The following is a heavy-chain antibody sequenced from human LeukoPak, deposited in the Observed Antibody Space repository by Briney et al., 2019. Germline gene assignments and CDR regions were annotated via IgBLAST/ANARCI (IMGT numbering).Heavy chain of an antibody. Sequence: SETLSLTCTVSGGSISSYYWSWIRQPPGKGLEWIGYIYYSGSTNYNPSLKSRVTISVDTSKNQFSLKLSSVTAADTAVYYCARDNGFGELFAEPHVFDIWGQGTMVTVSS. CDR2: IYYSGST. CDR1: GGSISSYY. J-gene: IGHJ3*02. CDR3: ARDNGFGELFAEPHVFDI. D-gene: IGHD3-10*01. V-gene: IGHV4-59*01.